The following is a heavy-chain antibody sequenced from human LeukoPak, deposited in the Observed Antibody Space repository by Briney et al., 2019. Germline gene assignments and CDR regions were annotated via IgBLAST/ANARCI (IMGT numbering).Heavy chain of an antibody. CDR1: GFTFSSYA. CDR2: ISGSGGST. J-gene: IGHJ6*03. Sequence: GRSLRLSCAASGFTFSSYAMSWVRQAPGKGLEWVSAISGSGGSTYYADSLKGRFTISRDNAWSSVYLQMNSLRAEDTAVYYCVGIKKGYYNMDVWGKGTTVTVSS. D-gene: IGHD2-15*01. V-gene: IGHV3-23*01. CDR3: VGIKKGYYNMDV.